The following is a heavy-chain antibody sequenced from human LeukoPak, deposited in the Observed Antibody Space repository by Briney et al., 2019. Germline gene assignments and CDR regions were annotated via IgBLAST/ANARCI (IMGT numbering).Heavy chain of an antibody. Sequence: GRSLRLSCAASGFTFSSFGLHWVRQAPGKGLEWVSSISSSSSYISYADSVKGRFTISRDNAKNSLYLQVNSLRAEDTAVYYCARRLDSSMEGVYWGQGTLVTVSS. CDR3: ARRLDSSMEGVY. D-gene: IGHD6-6*01. CDR2: ISSSSSYI. V-gene: IGHV3-21*01. J-gene: IGHJ4*02. CDR1: GFTFSSFG.